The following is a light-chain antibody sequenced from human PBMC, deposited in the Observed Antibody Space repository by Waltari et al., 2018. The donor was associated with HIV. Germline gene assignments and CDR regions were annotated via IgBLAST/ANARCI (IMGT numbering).Light chain of an antibody. Sequence: SYVLTQPPSVSVAPGQTARITCGGNNIGSKSVHWYQQKPGQAPVLVVYDDSDRPSGFPERFSGSNSGNTATLTISRVEAGDEADYYCQVWDSSSDPSVVFGGGTKLTVL. CDR2: DDS. J-gene: IGLJ2*01. CDR3: QVWDSSSDPSVV. V-gene: IGLV3-21*02. CDR1: NIGSKS.